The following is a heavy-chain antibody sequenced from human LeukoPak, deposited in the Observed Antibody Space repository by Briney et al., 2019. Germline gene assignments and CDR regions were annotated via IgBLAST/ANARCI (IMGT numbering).Heavy chain of an antibody. CDR3: ARVSATAMVTSWFDP. V-gene: IGHV3-7*03. J-gene: IGHJ5*02. D-gene: IGHD5-18*01. CDR1: GFTFSSYW. Sequence: PGGSLRLSCAASGFTFSSYWMSWVRQAPGKGLEWVANIKQDGSEKYYVDSVKGRFTISRDNAKNSLYLQMNSLRAEDTAVYYCARVSATAMVTSWFDPWGQGTLVTASS. CDR2: IKQDGSEK.